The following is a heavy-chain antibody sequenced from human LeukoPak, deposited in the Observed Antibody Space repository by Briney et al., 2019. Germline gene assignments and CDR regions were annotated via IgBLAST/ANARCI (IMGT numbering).Heavy chain of an antibody. J-gene: IGHJ3*02. CDR2: IIPVFGTA. Sequence: GASVKVSCKASGGTFSSYAISWVRQAPGQGLEWMGGIIPVFGTANYAQKFQGRVTITTDESTSTAYMELSSLRSEDTAVYYCARFVVPAASMGGSRPIDYDDAFDIWGQGTMVTVSS. CDR3: ARFVVPAASMGGSRPIDYDDAFDI. V-gene: IGHV1-69*05. CDR1: GGTFSSYA. D-gene: IGHD2-2*01.